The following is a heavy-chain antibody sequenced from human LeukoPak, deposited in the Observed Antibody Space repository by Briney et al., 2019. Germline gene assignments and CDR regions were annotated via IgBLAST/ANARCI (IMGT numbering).Heavy chain of an antibody. CDR3: ARESGSYFSSFDY. D-gene: IGHD1-26*01. J-gene: IGHJ4*02. V-gene: IGHV3-30*04. CDR2: ISYDGSNK. Sequence: GGSLRLSCAASGFTFSSYAMHWVRQAPGKGLEWVAVISYDGSNKYYADPVKGRFTISRDNSKNTLYLQMNSLRAEDTAVYYCARESGSYFSSFDYWGQGTLVTVSS. CDR1: GFTFSSYA.